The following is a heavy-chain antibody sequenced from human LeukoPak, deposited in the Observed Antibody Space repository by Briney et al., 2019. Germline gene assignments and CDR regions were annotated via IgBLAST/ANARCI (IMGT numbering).Heavy chain of an antibody. Sequence: ASVKVSCKASGYTFTSYDINWVRQATGQGLEWMGWMNPNSGNTGYAQKFQGRVTMTRDTSISTAYMELSSLRSEDTAVYYCARGLRARSRDNGIDVWGQGTTVTVSS. CDR3: ARGLRARSRDNGIDV. J-gene: IGHJ6*02. V-gene: IGHV1-8*01. CDR1: GYTFTSYD. D-gene: IGHD5-24*01. CDR2: MNPNSGNT.